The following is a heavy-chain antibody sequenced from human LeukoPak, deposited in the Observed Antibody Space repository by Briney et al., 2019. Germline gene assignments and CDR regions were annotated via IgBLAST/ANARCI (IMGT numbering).Heavy chain of an antibody. V-gene: IGHV4-30-2*01. J-gene: IGHJ4*02. D-gene: IGHD3-3*01. CDR3: ASQIRFLEWLRPFDY. CDR1: GGSISSGGYY. Sequence: SQTLSLTCAVSGGSISSGGYYWSWIRQPPGKGLEWIGYIYHSGSTYYNPSLKSRVTISVDRSKNQFSLKLSSVTAADTAVYYCASQIRFLEWLRPFDYWGQGTLVTVSS. CDR2: IYHSGST.